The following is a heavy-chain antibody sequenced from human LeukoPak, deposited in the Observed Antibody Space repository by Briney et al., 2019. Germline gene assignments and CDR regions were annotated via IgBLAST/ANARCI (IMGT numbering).Heavy chain of an antibody. CDR2: IGTAGDT. Sequence: GGSLRLSCAASGFTFSSYDMHWVRQATGKGLEWVSAIGTAGDTYYPGSVKGRFTISRENVKNSLYLQMNSLRAGDTAVYYCARGLRYEGTAMAYDAFDIWGQGTMVTVSS. V-gene: IGHV3-13*01. D-gene: IGHD5-18*01. CDR3: ARGLRYEGTAMAYDAFDI. J-gene: IGHJ3*02. CDR1: GFTFSSYD.